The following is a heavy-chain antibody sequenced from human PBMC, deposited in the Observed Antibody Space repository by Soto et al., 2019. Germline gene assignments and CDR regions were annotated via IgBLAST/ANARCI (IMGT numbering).Heavy chain of an antibody. V-gene: IGHV4-39*01. J-gene: IGHJ5*02. CDR2: IYYSGST. Sequence: WETLSLNCTVTDGSISSSSHYSGWIRKKKGKGLEWIWSIYYSGSTYYNPSLKRRVTISVDTSKNQFSLKLSSVTAADTAVYYCARHRGVGRITIFGVVQNWFDPWGQGTLVTVS. CDR1: DGSISSSSHY. D-gene: IGHD3-3*01. CDR3: ARHRGVGRITIFGVVQNWFDP.